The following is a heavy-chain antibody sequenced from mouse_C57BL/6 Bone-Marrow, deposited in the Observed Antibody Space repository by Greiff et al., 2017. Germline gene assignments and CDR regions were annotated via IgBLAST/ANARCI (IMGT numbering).Heavy chain of an antibody. V-gene: IGHV14-4*01. D-gene: IGHD1-1*01. Sequence: VQLQQSGAELVRPGASVTLSCTASGFNIKDDYMHWVKQRPEQGLEWIGWLDPENGDTAYAPKFTGMATITADTSSNTAYLKLSSLTAEDTAVYDCTWITTLVATVAYWGQGTLVTVSA. CDR2: LDPENGDT. CDR3: TWITTLVATVAY. J-gene: IGHJ3*01. CDR1: GFNIKDDY.